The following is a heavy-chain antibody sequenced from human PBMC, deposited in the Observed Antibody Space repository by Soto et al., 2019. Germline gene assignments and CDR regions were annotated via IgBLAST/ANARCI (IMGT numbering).Heavy chain of an antibody. CDR2: RNPGSGDT. CDR1: GYTFTNND. J-gene: IGHJ5*02. Sequence: ASVKVSCKASGYTFTNNDVSWVRQATGQGLEWMGWRNPGSGDTGYAQKFQGRVTMTRDISIATAYMELSSLRSDDTAIYYCATMATFGSLNWFDPWGQGILVTVSS. V-gene: IGHV1-8*01. CDR3: ATMATFGSLNWFDP. D-gene: IGHD3-10*01.